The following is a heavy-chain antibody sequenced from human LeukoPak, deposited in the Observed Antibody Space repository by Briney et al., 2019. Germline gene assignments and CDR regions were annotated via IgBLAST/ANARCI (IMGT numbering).Heavy chain of an antibody. Sequence: ASVKVSCKASGYTFTGYYMHWVRQAPGQGLEWMGWINPNSGGTNYAHKFQGRVTMTRDTSISTAYMELSRLRSDDTAVYYCARDRAGGGFDYWGQGTLVTVSS. V-gene: IGHV1-2*02. D-gene: IGHD6-13*01. CDR2: INPNSGGT. CDR3: ARDRAGGGFDY. CDR1: GYTFTGYY. J-gene: IGHJ4*02.